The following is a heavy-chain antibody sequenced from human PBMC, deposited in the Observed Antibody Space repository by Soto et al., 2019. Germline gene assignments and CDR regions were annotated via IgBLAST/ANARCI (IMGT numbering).Heavy chain of an antibody. CDR3: ASNSGYDYYYGMDV. CDR2: INHSGST. J-gene: IGHJ6*02. D-gene: IGHD5-12*01. V-gene: IGHV4-34*01. CDR1: GGSFSGYY. Sequence: PSETLSLTCAVYGGSFSGYYCSWIRQPPGKGLEWIGEINHSGSTNYNPSLKSRVTISVDTSKNQFSLKLSSVTAADTAVYYCASNSGYDYYYGMDVWGQGTTVTVSS.